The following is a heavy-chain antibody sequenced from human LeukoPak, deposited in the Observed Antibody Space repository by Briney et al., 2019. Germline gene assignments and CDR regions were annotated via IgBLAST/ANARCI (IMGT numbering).Heavy chain of an antibody. CDR1: GFTFSNYA. CDR3: AKWGDYDVLTGYVPDH. V-gene: IGHV3-23*01. CDR2: ILGSGGST. D-gene: IGHD3-9*01. J-gene: IGHJ5*02. Sequence: PGASLRLSFAASGFTFSNYAMSWVRQAPGKGLEWVSAILGSGGSTYYADSVKGRFTVSRDNSKSTLYLQMNSLRAEDTALYYCAKWGDYDVLTGYVPDHWGQGTLVTVSS.